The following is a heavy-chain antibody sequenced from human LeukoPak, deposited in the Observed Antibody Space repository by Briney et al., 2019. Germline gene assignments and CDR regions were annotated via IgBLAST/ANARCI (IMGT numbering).Heavy chain of an antibody. J-gene: IGHJ4*02. V-gene: IGHV3-30-3*01. CDR3: ARGPTTIFGVVIIGYFDY. Sequence: GGALRLSCAASGVTFSSYAMHWVRQAPGKGLEWVAVISYDGSNKYYADSVKGRFTISRDNSKNTLYLQMNSLGAEDTAVYYCARGPTTIFGVVIIGYFDYWGQGTLVTVSS. CDR2: ISYDGSNK. D-gene: IGHD3-3*01. CDR1: GVTFSSYA.